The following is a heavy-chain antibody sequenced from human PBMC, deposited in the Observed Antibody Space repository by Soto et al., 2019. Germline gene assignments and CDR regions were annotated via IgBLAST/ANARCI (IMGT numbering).Heavy chain of an antibody. J-gene: IGHJ6*02. CDR3: ARDGAGRWHGMDV. CDR1: GFTFSSYG. D-gene: IGHD1-1*01. CDR2: IWYDGSNK. Sequence: QVQLVESGGGVVQPGRSLRLSCAASGFTFSSYGMHWVRQAPGKGLEWVALIWYDGSNKYYADSVKGRFTISRDNSKNTLYLQMNSLRAEDTAVYYFARDGAGRWHGMDVWGQGTTVTVSS. V-gene: IGHV3-33*01.